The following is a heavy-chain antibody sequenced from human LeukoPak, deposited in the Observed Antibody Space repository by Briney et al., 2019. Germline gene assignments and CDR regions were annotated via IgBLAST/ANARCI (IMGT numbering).Heavy chain of an antibody. Sequence: SETLSLTCAVSGYSISSGYYWAGIRQPPGKGREWIGSIYHSGSTYYNPSLKSRVTISVDTSKNQFSLQLSSVTAADTAVYYCARVSGYCSSTSCYWFDPWGQGTLVTVSS. J-gene: IGHJ5*02. D-gene: IGHD2-2*01. V-gene: IGHV4-38-2*01. CDR1: GYSISSGYY. CDR2: IYHSGST. CDR3: ARVSGYCSSTSCYWFDP.